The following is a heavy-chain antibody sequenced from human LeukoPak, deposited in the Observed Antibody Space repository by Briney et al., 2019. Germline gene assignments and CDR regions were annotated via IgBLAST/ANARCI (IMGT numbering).Heavy chain of an antibody. CDR3: AKKSWVAAAGYIDY. V-gene: IGHV3-23*01. J-gene: IGHJ4*02. D-gene: IGHD6-13*01. CDR1: GFTFSSYA. Sequence: GGSLRLSCAASGFTFSSYAMSWVRQAPGKGLEWVSAISGSGGSTYYADSVKGRFTISRDNSKNTLYLQMNSLRAEDTAVYYYAKKSWVAAAGYIDYWGQGTLVTVSS. CDR2: ISGSGGST.